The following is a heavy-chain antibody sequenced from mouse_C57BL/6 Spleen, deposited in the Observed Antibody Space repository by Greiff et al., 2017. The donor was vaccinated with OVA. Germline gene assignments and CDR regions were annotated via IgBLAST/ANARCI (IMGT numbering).Heavy chain of an antibody. CDR1: GFTFSSYA. J-gene: IGHJ1*03. V-gene: IGHV5-4*01. CDR3: ARDTGDYYGSSPNWYFDV. CDR2: ISDGGSYT. Sequence: EVMLVESGGGLVKPGGSLKLSCAASGFTFSSYAMSWVRQTPEKRLEWVATISDGGSYTYYPDNVKGRFTISRDNAKNNLYLQMSHLKSEDTAMYYCARDTGDYYGSSPNWYFDVWGTGTTVTVSS. D-gene: IGHD1-1*01.